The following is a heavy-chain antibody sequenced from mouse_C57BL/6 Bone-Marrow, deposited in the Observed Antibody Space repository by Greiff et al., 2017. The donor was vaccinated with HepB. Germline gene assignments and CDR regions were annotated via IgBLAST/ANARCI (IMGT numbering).Heavy chain of an antibody. J-gene: IGHJ1*03. D-gene: IGHD1-1*01. CDR3: ARSRFTTVGDFDV. CDR2: ISYSGST. V-gene: IGHV3-8*01. Sequence: EVQRVESGPGLAKPSQTLSLTCSVTGYSITSDYWNWIRKFPGNKLEYMGYISYSGSTYYNPSLKSRISITRDTSKNQYYLQLNSVTTEDTATYYCARSRFTTVGDFDVWGTGTTVTVSS. CDR1: GYSITSDY.